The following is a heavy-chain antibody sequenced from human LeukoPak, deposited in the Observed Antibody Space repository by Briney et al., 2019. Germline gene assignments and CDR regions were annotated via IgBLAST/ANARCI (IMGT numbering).Heavy chain of an antibody. D-gene: IGHD6-19*01. J-gene: IGHJ3*02. CDR1: GYSFINYV. CDR3: AREGYTSGFPFDI. V-gene: IGHV1-18*01. Sequence: ASVKVSCKGSGYSFINYVISWVRQAPGQGLAWMGWISVNNGDTNFAQKLQGRVTMTTETSTSTAYMELRSLRSDDTSVYYCAREGYTSGFPFDIWGQGTMVTASS. CDR2: ISVNNGDT.